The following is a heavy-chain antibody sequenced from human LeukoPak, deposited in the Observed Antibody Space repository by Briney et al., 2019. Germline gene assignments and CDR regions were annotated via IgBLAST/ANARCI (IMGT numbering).Heavy chain of an antibody. CDR1: GFTVSTYY. CDR2: IYSGGST. J-gene: IGHJ4*02. D-gene: IGHD2-2*01. Sequence: GGSLRLSCAASGFTVSTYYMTWVRQAPGKGLECVSVIYSGGSTHYADSVKGRFTVSRDNSKNTLYLQMNSLRAKDTAMYYCARGLGYCTSTTCLLPFDYWGQGTLVTVSS. CDR3: ARGLGYCTSTTCLLPFDY. V-gene: IGHV3-53*01.